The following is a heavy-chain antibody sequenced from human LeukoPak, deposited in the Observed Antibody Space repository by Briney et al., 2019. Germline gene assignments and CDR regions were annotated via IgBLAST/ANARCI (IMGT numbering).Heavy chain of an antibody. CDR1: GFPFSSFW. D-gene: IGHD2-21*01. V-gene: IGHV3-7*01. J-gene: IGHJ5*02. CDR2: IKHDGSES. CDR3: ARNGHSRDA. Sequence: PGGSLRLSCAASGFPFSSFWMSWVRQVPGKGLEWVANIKHDGSESHHVDSVRGRFTIQMNSLRAEDTAVYYCARNGHSRDAWGQGTLVTVSS.